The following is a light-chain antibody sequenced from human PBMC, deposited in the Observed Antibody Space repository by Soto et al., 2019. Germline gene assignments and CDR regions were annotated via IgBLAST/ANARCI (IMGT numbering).Light chain of an antibody. J-gene: IGKJ2*01. CDR1: QSLVNSDGNTY. V-gene: IGKV2-30*01. Sequence: DVVMTQSPLSLPVTLGQPASISCRSSQSLVNSDGNTYLTWFQQRPGQSPRRLIYMVSNRDSGVPDRFSGSGSGTDFTLRISRLEAEDVAVYYCMQAAHWPHTFGQGTKLEIK. CDR3: MQAAHWPHT. CDR2: MVS.